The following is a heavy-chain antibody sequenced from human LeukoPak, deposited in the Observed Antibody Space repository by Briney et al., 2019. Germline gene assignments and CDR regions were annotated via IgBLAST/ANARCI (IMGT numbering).Heavy chain of an antibody. CDR2: IIPIFGTA. V-gene: IGHV1-69*05. J-gene: IGHJ4*02. D-gene: IGHD3-3*01. CDR1: GGTFSTYA. CDR3: ARATRTFITIFGVVIPSNYYFDY. Sequence: GASVKVSCKASGGTFSTYAISWVRQAPGQGLEWMGGIIPIFGTANYAQKFQGRVTVTTDESTSTAYMELSSLRSEDTAVYYCARATRTFITIFGVVIPSNYYFDYWGQGTLVTVSS.